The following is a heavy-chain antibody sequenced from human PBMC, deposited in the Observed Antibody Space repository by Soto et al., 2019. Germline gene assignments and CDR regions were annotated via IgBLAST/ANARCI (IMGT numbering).Heavy chain of an antibody. CDR1: GLIFSKAW. CDR3: TTDSYSSAITVRFDD. D-gene: IGHD1-26*01. CDR2: IKSRTDGGTS. Sequence: PGGSQRLPCAASGLIFSKAWLNWVRQAPGKGLEWVGRIKSRTDGGTSDYGAPAKGRFASSRDDSRNIVYMRMNSLKIEDTGVFYCTTDSYSSAITVRFDDSGHGTLVTVSS. J-gene: IGHJ4*01. V-gene: IGHV3-15*07.